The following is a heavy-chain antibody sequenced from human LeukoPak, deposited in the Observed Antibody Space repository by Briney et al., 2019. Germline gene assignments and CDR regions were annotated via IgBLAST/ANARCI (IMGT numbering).Heavy chain of an antibody. V-gene: IGHV3-53*01. Sequence: GSLRLSCAASGFTVSNTYMSWVRQAPGKGLEWVSLIYSGGGTYSADSVKGRFTVSRDNAKNSLYLQMESLRVEDTAVYYCARDLHYYGSGPWGQGTLVTVSS. CDR1: GFTVSNTY. J-gene: IGHJ5*02. CDR2: IYSGGGT. D-gene: IGHD3-10*01. CDR3: ARDLHYYGSGP.